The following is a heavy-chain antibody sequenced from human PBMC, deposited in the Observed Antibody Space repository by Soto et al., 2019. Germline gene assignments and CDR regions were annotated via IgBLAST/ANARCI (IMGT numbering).Heavy chain of an antibody. Sequence: SGGSLRLSCAASGFTFSDYSMNWVRQAPGKGLEWVSYISRSGSDIYYADSVKGRFTISRDNAKNSLFLQMNSLRAEDTAVYYCATVGYCSSTSCQTRYYYYGMDVWGQGTTVTVSS. J-gene: IGHJ6*02. CDR2: ISRSGSDI. V-gene: IGHV3-11*01. D-gene: IGHD2-2*03. CDR3: ATVGYCSSTSCQTRYYYYGMDV. CDR1: GFTFSDYS.